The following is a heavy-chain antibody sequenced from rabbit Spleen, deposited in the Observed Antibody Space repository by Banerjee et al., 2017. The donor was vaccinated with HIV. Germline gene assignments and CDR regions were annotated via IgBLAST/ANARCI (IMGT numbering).Heavy chain of an antibody. Sequence: QQLVESGGGLVKPGASLTLTCKASGVSFSSGYDMCWVRQAPGKGLEWIACIYTGNSKTYYASWAKGRFTCSKISSTTVTLQMTSLTVADTATYFCARDTGSSFSSYGMDLWGPGTLVTVS. CDR2: IYTGNSKT. J-gene: IGHJ6*01. V-gene: IGHV1S40*01. D-gene: IGHD8-1*01. CDR3: ARDTGSSFSSYGMDL. CDR1: GVSFSSGYD.